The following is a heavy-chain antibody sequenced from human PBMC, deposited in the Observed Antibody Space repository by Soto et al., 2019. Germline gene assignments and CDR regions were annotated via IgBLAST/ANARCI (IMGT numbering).Heavy chain of an antibody. CDR2: SRNKANSYST. Sequence: EAQLVESGGGLVQPGGSLRLSCAASGFTFSDHHMDWVRQAPGKGLEWVGRSRNKANSYSTEYAASVKGRFTISRDDSKKSLNLQMNNLKTEDTAVYYCASWEGGTYYAYWGQGTLVTVSS. CDR1: GFTFSDHH. V-gene: IGHV3-72*01. CDR3: ASWEGGTYYAY. J-gene: IGHJ4*02. D-gene: IGHD1-26*01.